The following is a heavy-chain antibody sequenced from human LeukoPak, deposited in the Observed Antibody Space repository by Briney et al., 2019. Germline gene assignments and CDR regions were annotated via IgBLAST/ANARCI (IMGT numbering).Heavy chain of an antibody. CDR1: GGFISSGGYY. CDR3: ARELCSSTSCYSHGMDV. J-gene: IGHJ6*02. Sequence: SQTLSLTCTVSGGFISSGGYYWGWIRQHPGKGLEWIGYIYYSGSTYYNPSLKSRVTISVDTSKNQFSLKLSSVTAADTAVYYCARELCSSTSCYSHGMDVWGQGTTVTVSS. V-gene: IGHV4-31*03. CDR2: IYYSGST. D-gene: IGHD2-2*02.